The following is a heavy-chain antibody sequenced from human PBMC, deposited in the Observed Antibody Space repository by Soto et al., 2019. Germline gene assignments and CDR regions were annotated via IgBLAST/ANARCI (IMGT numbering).Heavy chain of an antibody. CDR3: ARAPATTVTPPYYFDY. Sequence: PGCSLRLSCAASGVTFCIYDMHGSLKATGKGLEWVSAIGTAGDTYYPGSVKGRFTISRENAKNSLYLQMNSLRAEDTAVYYCARAPATTVTPPYYFDYWGQGTLVTVSS. D-gene: IGHD4-17*01. CDR1: GVTFCIYD. J-gene: IGHJ4*02. CDR2: IGTAGDT. V-gene: IGHV3-13*01.